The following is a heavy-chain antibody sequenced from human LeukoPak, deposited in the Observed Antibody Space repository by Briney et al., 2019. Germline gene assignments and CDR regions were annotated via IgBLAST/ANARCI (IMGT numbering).Heavy chain of an antibody. CDR2: IRYDGSNK. CDR1: GFTFSSYG. J-gene: IGHJ4*02. Sequence: GGSLRLSCAASGFTFSSYGMHWVRQAPGKGLEWVAFIRYDGSNKYYADSVKGRFTISRDNSKNTLYLQMNSLRAEDTAVYYCARDAGSWSGREFDYWGRGTLVTVSS. CDR3: ARDAGSWSGREFDY. D-gene: IGHD6-13*01. V-gene: IGHV3-30*02.